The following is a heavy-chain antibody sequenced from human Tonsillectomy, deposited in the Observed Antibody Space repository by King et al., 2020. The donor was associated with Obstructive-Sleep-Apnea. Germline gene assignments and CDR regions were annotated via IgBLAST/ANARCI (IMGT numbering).Heavy chain of an antibody. Sequence: VQLVESGGGVVQPGRSLRLSCAASGFTFSSYAMHWVRQAPGKGLEWVAVISYDGSNKYYADSVKGRFTISRDNSKNTLYLQMNSLRAEDTAVYYCARGRGSGWYVGYYYYGMDVWGQGTTVTVSS. J-gene: IGHJ6*02. V-gene: IGHV3-30*04. D-gene: IGHD6-19*01. CDR1: GFTFSSYA. CDR3: ARGRGSGWYVGYYYYGMDV. CDR2: ISYDGSNK.